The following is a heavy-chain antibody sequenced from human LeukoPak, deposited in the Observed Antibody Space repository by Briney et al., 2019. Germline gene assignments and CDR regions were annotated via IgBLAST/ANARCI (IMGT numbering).Heavy chain of an antibody. CDR3: ARRPYSTSWYYFDY. J-gene: IGHJ4*02. D-gene: IGHD6-13*01. Sequence: GGSLRLSCAASGFTFSDYYMSWIRQAPGKGLEWVSYISSSGSMLHYADSVKGRFTISRDNAKNSLYLQMSSLRVEDTAVYYCARRPYSTSWYYFDYWGQGTLVTVSS. V-gene: IGHV3-11*04. CDR1: GFTFSDYY. CDR2: ISSSGSML.